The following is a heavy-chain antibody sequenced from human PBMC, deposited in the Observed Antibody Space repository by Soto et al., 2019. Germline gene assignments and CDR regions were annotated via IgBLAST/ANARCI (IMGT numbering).Heavy chain of an antibody. CDR3: ARVADCTYSSNCNGRAAFDM. CDR2: INRDGSTI. Sequence: EVQLVEPGGGLAQPGGSLRLSCAASGFTLSSHWMHWVRQAPGKGLVWFSRINRDGSTINYDDSVRGRYTISRDNAKNTLSLQMNSLRAEDTAVYYCARVADCTYSSNCNGRAAFDMWGQGTMVTVSS. D-gene: IGHD6-13*01. V-gene: IGHV3-74*01. CDR1: GFTLSSHW. J-gene: IGHJ3*02.